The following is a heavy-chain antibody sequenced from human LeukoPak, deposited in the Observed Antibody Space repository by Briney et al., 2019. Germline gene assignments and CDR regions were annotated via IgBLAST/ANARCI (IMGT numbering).Heavy chain of an antibody. CDR3: ARLSSMGGEYYYGMDV. CDR1: SFTFSSYN. V-gene: IGHV3-21*01. D-gene: IGHD5/OR15-5a*01. J-gene: IGHJ6*02. CDR2: ISSSGSYI. Sequence: GGSLRLSCAASSFTFSSYNMNWVRQAPGKGLEWVSSISSSGSYIYYRDSVKGRFTISRDNAENSLYLEMNSLRVDDTAVYYCARLSSMGGEYYYGMDVWGQGTTVTVSS.